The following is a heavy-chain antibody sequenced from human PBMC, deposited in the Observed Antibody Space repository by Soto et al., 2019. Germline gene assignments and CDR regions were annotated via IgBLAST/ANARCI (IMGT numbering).Heavy chain of an antibody. Sequence: SETLSLTCTVSGGSINSYYWSWIRQPPGKGLEWIGYISSSGSTDYNPSLKSRVTISVDTSKNQFSLKLNSVTAADTAVYYCARVIVGRGYFDYWGQGTLVTVSS. CDR1: GGSINSYY. J-gene: IGHJ4*02. CDR3: ARVIVGRGYFDY. V-gene: IGHV4-59*01. CDR2: ISSSGST. D-gene: IGHD2-15*01.